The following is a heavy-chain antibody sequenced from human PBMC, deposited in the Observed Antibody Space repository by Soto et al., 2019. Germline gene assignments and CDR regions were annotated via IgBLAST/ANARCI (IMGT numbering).Heavy chain of an antibody. V-gene: IGHV4-31*03. CDR1: GGSISSGGYY. J-gene: IGHJ4*02. D-gene: IGHD3-3*01. CDR3: ASTGAYYDFWSGYPFDY. CDR2: IYYSGST. Sequence: SETLSLTCTVSGGSISSGGYYWSWIRQHPGKGLEWIGYIYYSGSTYYNPSLKSRVTISVDTSKNQFSLKLSSVTAADTAVYYCASTGAYYDFWSGYPFDYWGQGTLVTVSS.